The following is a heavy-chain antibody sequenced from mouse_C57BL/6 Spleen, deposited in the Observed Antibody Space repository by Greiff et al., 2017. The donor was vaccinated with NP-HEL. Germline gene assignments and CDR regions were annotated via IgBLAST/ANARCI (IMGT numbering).Heavy chain of an antibody. CDR1: GYAFSSSW. J-gene: IGHJ4*01. Sequence: QVQLQQSGPELVKPGASVKISCKASGYAFSSSWMNWVKQRPGKGLEWIGRIYPGDGDTNYNGKFKGKATLTADKSSSTAYMQLSSLTSEDSAVYFCARSKYYYGSSPYYAMDYWGQGTSVTVSS. V-gene: IGHV1-82*01. CDR2: IYPGDGDT. D-gene: IGHD1-1*01. CDR3: ARSKYYYGSSPYYAMDY.